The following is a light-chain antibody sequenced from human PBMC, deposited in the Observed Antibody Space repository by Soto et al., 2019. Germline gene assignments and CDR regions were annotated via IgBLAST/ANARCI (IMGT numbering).Light chain of an antibody. CDR2: GAS. Sequence: EIVLTQSPGTLSLSPGERATLSCRASESVSNNYLAWYQRQPGQAPRLLIYGASYRATDLPYRFSGSGAGTDFTLTIARLEAEDFAVYICQQYGGSPPTCGLGTKVEI. CDR3: QQYGGSPPT. CDR1: ESVSNNY. J-gene: IGKJ1*01. V-gene: IGKV3-20*01.